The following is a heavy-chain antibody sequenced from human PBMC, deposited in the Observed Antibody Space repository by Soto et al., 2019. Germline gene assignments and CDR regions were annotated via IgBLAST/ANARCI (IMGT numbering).Heavy chain of an antibody. Sequence: SVKVSCKASGGTFSSYTISWVRQAPGQGLEWMGRIIPILGLANYAQKFQGRVTITADKSTSTAYMELSSLRSEDTAVYYCARSPYCSGGSCYSLSWFDPWGQGTLVTVSS. V-gene: IGHV1-69*02. J-gene: IGHJ5*02. CDR3: ARSPYCSGGSCYSLSWFDP. CDR1: GGTFSSYT. D-gene: IGHD2-15*01. CDR2: IIPILGLA.